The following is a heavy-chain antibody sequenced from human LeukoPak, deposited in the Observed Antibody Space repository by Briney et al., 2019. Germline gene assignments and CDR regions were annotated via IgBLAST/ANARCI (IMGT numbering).Heavy chain of an antibody. Sequence: SQTLSLTCTVSGGSITSGDYYWTWIRQHPGEGLEWIGYSSYSGSTYHNPSLKSRVTISVDTSRNQFSLKLSSVTAADTAVYFCARYYGGSSRCPGVDFWGQGTLVTVSS. CDR2: SSYSGST. D-gene: IGHD4-23*01. CDR1: GGSITSGDYY. CDR3: ARYYGGSSRCPGVDF. V-gene: IGHV4-30-4*08. J-gene: IGHJ4*02.